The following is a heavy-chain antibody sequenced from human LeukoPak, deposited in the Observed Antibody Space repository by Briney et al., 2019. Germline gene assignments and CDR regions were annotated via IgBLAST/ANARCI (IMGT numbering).Heavy chain of an antibody. CDR2: ISSSSSYI. D-gene: IGHD3-22*01. Sequence: GGSLRLSCAAYGFTFSSYNINWVRQAPGKGLEWVLSISSSSSYIYYADSVKGRFTISRDNAKNSLYLQMNSLRAEDRAVYYCARDLQRYYFGTSGYYFGAFDIWGQGTMVTVSS. CDR3: ARDLQRYYFGTSGYYFGAFDI. V-gene: IGHV3-21*01. CDR1: GFTFSSYN. J-gene: IGHJ3*02.